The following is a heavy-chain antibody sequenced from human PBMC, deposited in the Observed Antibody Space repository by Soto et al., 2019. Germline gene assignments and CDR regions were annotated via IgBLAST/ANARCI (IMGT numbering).Heavy chain of an antibody. CDR1: GFSFNSYA. CDR3: VRDFSRIVGATADAFDL. D-gene: IGHD1-26*01. Sequence: PGGSLRLSCVASGFSFNSYAMNWVRLAPGKGPEWVATISATGYYIYYADSVQGRFTISRDNARESLFLQMNGLEAEDTAVYYCVRDFSRIVGATADAFDLWGQGTTVTVSS. V-gene: IGHV3-21*01. CDR2: ISATGYYI. J-gene: IGHJ3*01.